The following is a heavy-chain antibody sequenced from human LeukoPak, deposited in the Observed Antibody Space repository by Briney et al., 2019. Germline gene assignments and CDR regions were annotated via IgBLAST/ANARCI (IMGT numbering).Heavy chain of an antibody. CDR3: ARGIFSRYCSGGSCYWNPSRY. Sequence: GASVKVSCKASGYTFTSYDINWVRQATGQGLEWMGWMNPNSGNTGYAQKLQGRVTMTRNTSISTAYMELSSLRSEDTAVYYCARGIFSRYCSGGSCYWNPSRYWGQGTLVTVSS. CDR2: MNPNSGNT. J-gene: IGHJ4*02. CDR1: GYTFTSYD. D-gene: IGHD2-15*01. V-gene: IGHV1-8*01.